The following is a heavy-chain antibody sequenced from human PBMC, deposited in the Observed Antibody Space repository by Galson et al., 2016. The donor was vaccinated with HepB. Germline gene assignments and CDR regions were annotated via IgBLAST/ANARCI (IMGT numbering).Heavy chain of an antibody. CDR2: ITATTGVT. V-gene: IGHV3-48*01. J-gene: IGHJ4*02. Sequence: SLRLSCAASGLTISNYNMNWVRLAPGKGPEWVSYITATTGVTYYADSVRGRFTNSRDNAKNSVYLHINSLQAEDTAVFYCVRAFSGNTYGYYYWGQGTLVTVSS. D-gene: IGHD5-18*01. CDR1: GLTISNYN. CDR3: VRAFSGNTYGYYY.